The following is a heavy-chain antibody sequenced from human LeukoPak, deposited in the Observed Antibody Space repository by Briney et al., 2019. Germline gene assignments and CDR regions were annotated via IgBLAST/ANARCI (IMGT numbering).Heavy chain of an antibody. CDR3: ARFIASPGPDAFDI. V-gene: IGHV3-74*01. Sequence: GGSLRLSCAASGFTFSIYWMHWVRQAPGNGLVWVSRVNSDGSTTTYADSVKGRFTISRDSARNSVYLQMNSLRADETAVYFCARFIASPGPDAFDIWGQGTLVTVSS. CDR2: VNSDGSTT. J-gene: IGHJ3*02. CDR1: GFTFSIYW. D-gene: IGHD6-13*01.